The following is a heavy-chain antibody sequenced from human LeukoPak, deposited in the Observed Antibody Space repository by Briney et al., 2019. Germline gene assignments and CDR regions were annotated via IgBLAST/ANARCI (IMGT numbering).Heavy chain of an antibody. CDR1: GYTFTSYA. CDR3: ARGRMTTVTTLVY. Sequence: GASVKVSCTASGYTFTSYAMHWVRQAPGQRLEWMGWINAGNGNTKYSQKFQGRVTITRDTSASTAYMELSSLRSEDTAVYYCARGRMTTVTTLVYWGQGTLVTVSS. V-gene: IGHV1-3*01. D-gene: IGHD4-17*01. CDR2: INAGNGNT. J-gene: IGHJ4*02.